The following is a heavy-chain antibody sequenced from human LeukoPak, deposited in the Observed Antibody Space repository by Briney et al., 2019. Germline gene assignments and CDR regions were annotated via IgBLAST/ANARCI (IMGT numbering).Heavy chain of an antibody. CDR2: INSDGSST. J-gene: IGHJ4*02. CDR3: ARVLDYYDSSGYSSY. CDR1: GSTFSSYW. D-gene: IGHD3-22*01. V-gene: IGHV3-74*01. Sequence: GGSLRLSCAASGSTFSSYWMHWVRQAPGKGLVWVSRINSDGSSTSYADSVKGRFTISRDNAKNTLYLQMNSLRAEDTAVYYCARVLDYYDSSGYSSYWGQGTLVTVSS.